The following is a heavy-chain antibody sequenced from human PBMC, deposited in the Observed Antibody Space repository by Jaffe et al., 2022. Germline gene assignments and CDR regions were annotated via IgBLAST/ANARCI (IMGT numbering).Heavy chain of an antibody. CDR2: INHSGST. CDR1: GGSFSGYY. J-gene: IGHJ5*02. V-gene: IGHV4-34*01. D-gene: IGHD2-2*01. Sequence: QVQLQQWGAGLLKPSETLSLTCAVYGGSFSGYYWSWIRQPPGKGLEWIGEINHSGSTNYNPSLKSRVTISVDTSKNQFSLKLSSVTAADTAVYYCARGPRYQLLWGWFDPWGQGTLVTVSS. CDR3: ARGPRYQLLWGWFDP.